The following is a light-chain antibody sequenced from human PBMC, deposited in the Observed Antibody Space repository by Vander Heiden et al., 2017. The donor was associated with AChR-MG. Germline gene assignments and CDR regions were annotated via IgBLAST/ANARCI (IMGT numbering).Light chain of an antibody. CDR3: QQYHIYSVSI. CDR2: RSS. J-gene: IGKJ2*01. CDR1: QNINNW. Sequence: DIQLTQSPSTLSASAGDRVTISCRASQNINNWLAWYQHKPGQAPQLLIYRSSKLQSGVPLRFSGSGYGTEFTLTITSRQPDDSAPYYCQQYHIYSVSIFGQGTKLEI. V-gene: IGKV1-5*03.